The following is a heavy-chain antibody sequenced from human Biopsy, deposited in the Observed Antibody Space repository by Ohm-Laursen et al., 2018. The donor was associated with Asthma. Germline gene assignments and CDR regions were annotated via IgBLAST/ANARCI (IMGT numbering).Heavy chain of an antibody. V-gene: IGHV1-2*06. J-gene: IGHJ5*02. CDR3: AREGITGTTAWFDP. CDR2: INPNSGGT. D-gene: IGHD1-7*01. Sequence: AASVKVSCKASGYTFTGYYMHWVRQAPGQGLEWMGRINPNSGGTNYAQKFQGRVTMTRDTSISTAYMELSRLRSDDTAVYYCAREGITGTTAWFDPWGQGTLVTASS. CDR1: GYTFTGYY.